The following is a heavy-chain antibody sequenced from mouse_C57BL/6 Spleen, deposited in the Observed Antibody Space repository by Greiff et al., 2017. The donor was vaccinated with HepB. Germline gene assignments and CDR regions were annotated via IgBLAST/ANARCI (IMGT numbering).Heavy chain of an antibody. CDR2: IYPSDSET. J-gene: IGHJ2*01. CDR3: ARSIYYGYDGNFDY. Sequence: QVQLKQPGAELVRPGSSVKLSCKASGYTFTSYWMDWVKQRPGQGLEWIGNIYPSDSETHYNQKFKDKATLTVDKSSSTAYMQLSSLTSEDSAVYYCARSIYYGYDGNFDYWGQGTTLTVSS. CDR1: GYTFTSYW. D-gene: IGHD2-2*01. V-gene: IGHV1-61*01.